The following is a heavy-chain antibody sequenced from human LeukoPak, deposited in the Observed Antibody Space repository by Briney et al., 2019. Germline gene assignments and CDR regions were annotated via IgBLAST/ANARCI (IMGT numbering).Heavy chain of an antibody. CDR1: GYTFTGYY. Sequence: SVKVSCKASGYTFTGYYMHWVRQAPGQGLEWMGRIIPIFGTANYARKFQGRVTITTDESTSTAYMELSSLRSEDTAVYYCARDLGPEDWFDPWGQGTLVTVSS. J-gene: IGHJ5*02. CDR2: IIPIFGTA. V-gene: IGHV1-69*05. CDR3: ARDLGPEDWFDP.